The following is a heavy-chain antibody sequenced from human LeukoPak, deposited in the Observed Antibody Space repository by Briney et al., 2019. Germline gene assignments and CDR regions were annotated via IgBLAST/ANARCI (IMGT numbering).Heavy chain of an antibody. V-gene: IGHV3-48*03. CDR3: ATWFGVSLPQIDY. Sequence: AGGSLRLSCAASGFTFSSYEMNWVRQAPGKGLEWVSYISTSGSTIYYGDSVKGRSIISRDNSKNSLYLQMNSLRVEDTAVYYCATWFGVSLPQIDYWGQGTLVTVSS. J-gene: IGHJ4*02. CDR1: GFTFSSYE. D-gene: IGHD3-10*01. CDR2: ISTSGSTI.